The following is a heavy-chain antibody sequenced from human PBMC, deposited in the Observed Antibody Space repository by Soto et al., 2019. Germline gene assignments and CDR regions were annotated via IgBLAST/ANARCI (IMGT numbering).Heavy chain of an antibody. D-gene: IGHD6-13*01. CDR2: IYWNDDK. Sequence: ESGPTLVNPTQTLTLTCTFSGFSLSTSGVGVGWIRQPPGKALEWLALIYWNDDKRYSPSLKSRLTITKDTSKNQVVLTMTNMDPVDTATYYCAHRHGGGSWADNDAFDYWGQGTLVTVSS. V-gene: IGHV2-5*01. CDR1: GFSLSTSGVG. J-gene: IGHJ4*02. CDR3: AHRHGGGSWADNDAFDY.